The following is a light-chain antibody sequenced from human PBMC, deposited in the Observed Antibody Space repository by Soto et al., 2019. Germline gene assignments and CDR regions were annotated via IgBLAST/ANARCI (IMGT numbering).Light chain of an antibody. Sequence: ENVLTQSPGTLSLSPRERATLSCRASQNVSSSYLAWYQQKPGQAPRLLIYGASSRATGIPDRFSGSGSGTDFTLTISRLEPEDFAVYYCQQYGSSPYTFGQGTKLEIK. V-gene: IGKV3-20*01. J-gene: IGKJ2*01. CDR2: GAS. CDR1: QNVSSSY. CDR3: QQYGSSPYT.